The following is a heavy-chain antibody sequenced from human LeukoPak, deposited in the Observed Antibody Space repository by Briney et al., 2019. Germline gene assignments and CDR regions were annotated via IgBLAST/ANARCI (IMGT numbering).Heavy chain of an antibody. V-gene: IGHV1-18*01. CDR1: GYTFTSYG. J-gene: IGHJ4*02. D-gene: IGHD3-10*01. CDR3: ARDSVDGSGTYYNDSPDY. CDR2: ISAYNGNT. Sequence: DSVKVSCKASGYTFTSYGISWVRQAPGQGLEWMAWISAYNGNTDYAQNLRGRVTMTTDTSTSTAYMELRSLRSDDTAEYYCARDSVDGSGTYYNDSPDYWGQGTLVTVSS.